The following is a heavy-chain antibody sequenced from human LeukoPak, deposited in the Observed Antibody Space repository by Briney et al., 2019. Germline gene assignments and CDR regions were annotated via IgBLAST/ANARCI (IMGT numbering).Heavy chain of an antibody. Sequence: PSETLSLTRTVSGGSISSYYWSWIRQPPGKGLEWIWYIYYSGSTNYNPSLKSRVTISVDTSKNQFSLKLSSVTAADTAVYYCARGQRHFDWLPFDPWGQGTLVTVSS. CDR1: GGSISSYY. V-gene: IGHV4-59*01. CDR3: ARGQRHFDWLPFDP. CDR2: IYYSGST. J-gene: IGHJ5*02. D-gene: IGHD3-9*01.